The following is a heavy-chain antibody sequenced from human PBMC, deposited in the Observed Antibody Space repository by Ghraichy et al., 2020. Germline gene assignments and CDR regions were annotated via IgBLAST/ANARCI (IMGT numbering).Heavy chain of an antibody. D-gene: IGHD1-26*01. CDR2: INHSGST. CDR1: GGSFSGYY. J-gene: IGHJ4*02. Sequence: AETLSLTCAVYGGSFSGYYWSWIRQTPGKGLEWIGEINHSGSTNYNPSLKSRVTISVDTSKNQFSLKLSSVTAADTAVYYCARASYYGARFDYWGQGTLVTVSS. V-gene: IGHV4-34*01. CDR3: ARASYYGARFDY.